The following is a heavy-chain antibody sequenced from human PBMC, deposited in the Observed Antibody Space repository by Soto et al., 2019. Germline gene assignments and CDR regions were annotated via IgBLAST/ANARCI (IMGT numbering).Heavy chain of an antibody. CDR1: GYTFTNYY. CDR3: AGEAGGSNIAAVLLDP. J-gene: IGHJ5*02. Sequence: ASVKVSCKASGYTFTNYYMHWVRQAPGQGLEWMGWINPKNGDTNYAQKFQDRVTMTRDTSISTVYIELSRLTSDDTAVYYCAGEAGGSNIAAVLLDPWGQGTLVTVS. CDR2: INPKNGDT. V-gene: IGHV1-2*02. D-gene: IGHD3-3*02.